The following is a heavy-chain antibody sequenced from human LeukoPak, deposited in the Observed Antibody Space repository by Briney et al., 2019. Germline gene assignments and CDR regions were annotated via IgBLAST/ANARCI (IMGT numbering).Heavy chain of an antibody. V-gene: IGHV1-2*02. CDR1: GYTFTDYY. Sequence: ASVKASCKASGYTFTDYYMHWVRQAPGQGLEWMGWIYPNSGGTNYAQKFQGRVTMTRDTSISTAYMELRSLRSDDTAVYYCARDDSSPLWNWGQGTLVTVSS. CDR3: ARDDSSPLWN. D-gene: IGHD2-21*01. CDR2: IYPNSGGT. J-gene: IGHJ4*02.